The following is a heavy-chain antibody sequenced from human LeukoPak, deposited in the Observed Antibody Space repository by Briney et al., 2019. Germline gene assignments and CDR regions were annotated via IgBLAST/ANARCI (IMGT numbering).Heavy chain of an antibody. CDR3: AREPQSQHCFGC. J-gene: IGHJ4*02. CDR2: ISSGSRYI. Sequence: PGGSLRLSCAASGFSFSTYIMNWVRQAPGKGLEWVSSISSGSRYIYYADSVKGRFTISRDSAKNSLYLQMNSLRAEDTAVYYCAREPQSQHCFGCWGQGTLVTVSS. V-gene: IGHV3-21*01. CDR1: GFSFSTYI.